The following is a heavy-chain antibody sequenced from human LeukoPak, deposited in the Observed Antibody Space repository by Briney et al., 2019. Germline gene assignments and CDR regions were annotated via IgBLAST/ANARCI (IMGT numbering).Heavy chain of an antibody. V-gene: IGHV3-49*04. CDR2: IRSRTFRGTT. CDR1: GFTFGEHV. CDR3: TREDLYYYYMDV. Sequence: GGSLRISCTASGFTFGEHVVSWVRQAPGKGLEWVGLIRSRTFRGTTENAASVEGRFTFSRDDSKSIAYLQMNSLKTEDTAVYYCTREDLYYYYMDVWGKGTTVTVSS. J-gene: IGHJ6*03.